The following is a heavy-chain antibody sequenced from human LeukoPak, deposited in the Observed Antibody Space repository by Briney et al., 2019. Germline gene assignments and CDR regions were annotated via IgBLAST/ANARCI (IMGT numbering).Heavy chain of an antibody. J-gene: IGHJ4*02. D-gene: IGHD2-21*02. V-gene: IGHV3-23*01. CDR3: AKAFGVVTALPFDY. CDR2: ISGNGGQT. CDR1: GFTFSSYW. Sequence: GGSLRLSCAASGFTFSSYWMNWVRQAPGKGLEWLSGISGNGGQTYYADSVKGRFTISRDNSKNTLYLQMNSLRAEDTAVYYCAKAFGVVTALPFDYWGQGTLVTVSS.